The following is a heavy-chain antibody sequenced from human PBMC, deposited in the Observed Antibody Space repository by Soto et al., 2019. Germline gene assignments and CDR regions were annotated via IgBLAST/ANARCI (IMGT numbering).Heavy chain of an antibody. CDR2: ISSSSSYT. CDR3: AKGGRAARPGTLTQFDP. J-gene: IGHJ5*02. D-gene: IGHD6-6*01. Sequence: PGGSLRLSCAASGFTFSDYYMSWIRQAPGKGLEWVSYISSSSSYTNYADSVKGRFTISRDNAKNSLYLQMNSLRAEDTAVYYCAKGGRAARPGTLTQFDPWGQGTLVTVSS. V-gene: IGHV3-11*05. CDR1: GFTFSDYY.